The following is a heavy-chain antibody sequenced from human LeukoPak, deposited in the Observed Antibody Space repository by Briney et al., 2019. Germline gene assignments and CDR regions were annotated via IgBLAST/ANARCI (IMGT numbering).Heavy chain of an antibody. CDR1: GGTFSTYS. CDR2: IIPIFGTA. CDR3: ARGHPNTYYYYYMDV. J-gene: IGHJ6*03. V-gene: IGHV1-69*05. Sequence: SVKVSCKASGGTFSTYSISWVRQAPGQGLEWMGGIIPIFGTANYAQKFQGRVTITTDESTSTAYMELSSLRSEDTAVYYCARGHPNTYYYYYMDVWGKGTTVTVSS. D-gene: IGHD1/OR15-1a*01.